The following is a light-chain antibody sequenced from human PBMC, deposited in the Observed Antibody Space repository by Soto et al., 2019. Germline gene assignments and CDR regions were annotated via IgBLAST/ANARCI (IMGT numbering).Light chain of an antibody. Sequence: LTQPSSVSVSPVQSITISCTGTSSDVGGYNYVSWYQQHPVKAPKLMIYEVSNRPSGFSNRFSGSKSGNTASLTISGLQAEDEADYYCSSYTSSSTYVFVTGTKVTVL. CDR1: SSDVGGYNY. CDR3: SSYTSSSTYV. CDR2: EVS. J-gene: IGLJ1*01. V-gene: IGLV2-14*01.